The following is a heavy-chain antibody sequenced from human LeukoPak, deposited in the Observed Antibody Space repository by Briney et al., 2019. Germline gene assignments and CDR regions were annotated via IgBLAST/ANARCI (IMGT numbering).Heavy chain of an antibody. Sequence: SETLSLTCTVSGGSISSSTYYWGWIRQPPGKGLEWIGTIHYSGSTYYNPSLKSRVTISVDTSKNQFSLKLSSVTAADTAVFYCARDRLDIVFPSSKNRRYMDVWGKGTTVTISS. D-gene: IGHD2-2*03. CDR2: IHYSGST. CDR3: ARDRLDIVFPSSKNRRYMDV. V-gene: IGHV4-39*07. CDR1: GGSISSSTYY. J-gene: IGHJ6*03.